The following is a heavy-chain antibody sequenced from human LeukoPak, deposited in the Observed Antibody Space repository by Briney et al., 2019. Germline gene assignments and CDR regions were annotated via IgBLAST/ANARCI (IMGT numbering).Heavy chain of an antibody. CDR3: ARQGGYHFPNAFDI. V-gene: IGHV3-30*02. Sequence: GGSLRLSCAASGFTFSSYGMHWVRQAPGKGLDWVAFIHYDGSNKYYADSVRGRFTISRDNSKNTLYLQMNSLRADDTAVYFCARQGGYHFPNAFDIWGQGTLVTVSS. CDR1: GFTFSSYG. CDR2: IHYDGSNK. J-gene: IGHJ3*02. D-gene: IGHD5-12*01.